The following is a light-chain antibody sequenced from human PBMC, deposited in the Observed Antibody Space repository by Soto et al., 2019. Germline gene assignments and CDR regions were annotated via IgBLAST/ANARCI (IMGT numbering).Light chain of an antibody. CDR2: GIS. J-gene: IGKJ1*01. V-gene: IGKV3-11*01. CDR3: QQHSHWPPWT. CDR1: QSVTSNY. Sequence: EVVMTQSPATLSVSPGEGATLSCRASQSVTSNYLAWYQQKPGKAPRLLIHGISNRATGVPDRFSGSGSGTDFTLTIGNLEPEDFAVYYCQQHSHWPPWTFGQGTKVDIK.